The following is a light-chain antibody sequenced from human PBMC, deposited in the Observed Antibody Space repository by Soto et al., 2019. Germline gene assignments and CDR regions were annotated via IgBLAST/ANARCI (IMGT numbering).Light chain of an antibody. J-gene: IGLJ2*01. CDR2: EVS. Sequence: QSALTQSPSASGSPGQSVTISCTGTSSDVGNYKYVSWYQQHPGKAPKLMIYEVSKRPSGVPGRFSGSKSGNPASLSGSELQVEDEAYYYCCSYAGSNLGVFGGGTKVTVL. CDR3: CSYAGSNLGV. V-gene: IGLV2-8*01. CDR1: SSDVGNYKY.